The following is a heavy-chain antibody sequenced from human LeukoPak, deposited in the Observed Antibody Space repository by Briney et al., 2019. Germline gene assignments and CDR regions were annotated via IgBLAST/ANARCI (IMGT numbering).Heavy chain of an antibody. CDR1: GGTFSDYA. D-gene: IGHD5-12*01. Sequence: ASVKVSCKASGGTFSDYAYNWVRQAPGQGLEWMGVFIPILGTANSTQNFQDRVTITADISTNTAYLELTSLRAEDTAVYYCAKHSGYDLGEGPDFEYWGQGTLVTVSS. J-gene: IGHJ4*02. V-gene: IGHV1-69*10. CDR3: AKHSGYDLGEGPDFEY. CDR2: FIPILGTA.